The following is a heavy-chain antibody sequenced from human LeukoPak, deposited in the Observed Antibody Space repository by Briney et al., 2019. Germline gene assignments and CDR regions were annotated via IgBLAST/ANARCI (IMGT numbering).Heavy chain of an antibody. CDR3: AKDQYGVTTVITAFDY. CDR2: ISGSGGST. CDR1: GLTFSSYA. J-gene: IGHJ4*02. V-gene: IGHV3-23*01. Sequence: GGSLRLSCAASGLTFSSYAMSWVRQAPGKGLEWVSAISGSGGSTYYADSVKGRFTISRDNSKNTLYLQMNSLRAEDTAVYYCAKDQYGVTTVITAFDYWGQGTLVTVSS. D-gene: IGHD4-17*01.